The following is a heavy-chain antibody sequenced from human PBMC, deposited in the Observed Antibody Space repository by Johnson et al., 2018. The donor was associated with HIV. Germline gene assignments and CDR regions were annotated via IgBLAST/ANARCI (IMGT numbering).Heavy chain of an antibody. V-gene: IGHV3-9*01. J-gene: IGHJ3*02. CDR1: GFTFDDYA. D-gene: IGHD3-22*01. CDR2: ISWNSGSI. Sequence: VQLVESGGGLVQPGRSLRLSCAASGFTFDDYAMHWVRQAPGKGLEWVSGISWNSGSIGYADSVKGRFTISRDNAENTLYLQMNSLRAEDTAFYYCAKDMSYDSRGDAFDIWGQGTMVTVSS. CDR3: AKDMSYDSRGDAFDI.